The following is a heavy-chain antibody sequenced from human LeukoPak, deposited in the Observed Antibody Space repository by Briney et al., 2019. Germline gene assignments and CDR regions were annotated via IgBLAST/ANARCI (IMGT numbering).Heavy chain of an antibody. CDR3: AREFSWSGFFDY. CDR1: GGSFSSSSYY. D-gene: IGHD3-3*01. J-gene: IGHJ4*02. V-gene: IGHV4-39*07. Sequence: PSETLSLTCTVSGGSFSSSSYYWGWIRQPPGKGLEWIGIIYYSGSTSYNPSLKSRVTISVDTSKNQFSLKLSSVTAADTAVYYCAREFSWSGFFDYWGQGTLVTVSS. CDR2: IYYSGST.